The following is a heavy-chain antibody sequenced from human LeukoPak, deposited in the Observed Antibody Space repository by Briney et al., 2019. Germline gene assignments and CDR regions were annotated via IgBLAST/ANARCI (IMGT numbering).Heavy chain of an antibody. D-gene: IGHD3-3*01. CDR3: ARGTYYDFWSGGKRYYYYYMDV. CDR1: GGTFSSYT. V-gene: IGHV1-69*02. Sequence: SVKVSCKASGGTFSSYTISWVRQAPGQGREWMGRIIPILGIANYAQKYQGRVTITEDKSTSKDYMELSRQRAEDTAVYYCARGTYYDFWSGGKRYYYYYMDVWGKGTTLTVSS. J-gene: IGHJ6*03. CDR2: IIPILGIA.